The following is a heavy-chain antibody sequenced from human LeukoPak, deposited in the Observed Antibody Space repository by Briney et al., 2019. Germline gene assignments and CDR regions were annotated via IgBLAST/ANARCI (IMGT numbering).Heavy chain of an antibody. CDR3: ARDSSPRLNWGSSLHFDL. D-gene: IGHD7-27*01. CDR1: GGSISSYY. CDR2: IYYSGST. Sequence: PSETLSLTCTVSGGSISSYYWSWIRQPPGKGLEWIGYIYYSGSTNYNPSLKSRVTMSVDTSKNQFSLKLSSVTAADTAVYYCARDSSPRLNWGSSLHFDLWGRGTLVTVSS. J-gene: IGHJ2*01. V-gene: IGHV4-59*12.